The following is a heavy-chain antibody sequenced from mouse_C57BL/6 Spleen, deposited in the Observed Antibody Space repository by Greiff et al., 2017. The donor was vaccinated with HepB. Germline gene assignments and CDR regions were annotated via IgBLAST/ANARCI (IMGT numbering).Heavy chain of an antibody. V-gene: IGHV1-54*01. Sequence: VQLQQSGAELVRPGTSVKVSCKASGYAFTNYLIEWVKQRPGQGLEWIGVINPGSGGTNYNEKFKGKATLTADKSSSTAYMQLSSLTSEDSAVYFCARFHDGYSSYAMDYWGQGTSVTVS. J-gene: IGHJ4*01. CDR1: GYAFTNYL. CDR3: ARFHDGYSSYAMDY. CDR2: INPGSGGT. D-gene: IGHD2-3*01.